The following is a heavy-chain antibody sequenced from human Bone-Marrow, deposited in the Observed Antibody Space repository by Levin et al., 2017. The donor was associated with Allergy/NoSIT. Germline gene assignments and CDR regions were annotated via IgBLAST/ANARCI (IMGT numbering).Heavy chain of an antibody. D-gene: IGHD3-22*01. Sequence: GGSLRLSCAASGFTFSNYGMHWVRQAPGKGLERVAVIWYDGRNKDYADSVKGRFTISRDNSKNTLYLQMNSLRAEDTAVYYCVRDDSSGKPFDYCGQGTLVTVSS. CDR3: VRDDSSGKPFDY. CDR1: GFTFSNYG. CDR2: IWYDGRNK. V-gene: IGHV3-33*01. J-gene: IGHJ4*02.